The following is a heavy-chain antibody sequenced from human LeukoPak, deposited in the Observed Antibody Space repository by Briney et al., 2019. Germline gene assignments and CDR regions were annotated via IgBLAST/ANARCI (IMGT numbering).Heavy chain of an antibody. CDR2: IYFSGST. CDR1: GGSISSSSYY. V-gene: IGHV4-39*01. CDR3: ARIIVVVPAANYFDY. D-gene: IGHD2-2*01. Sequence: SETLSLTCTVSGGSISSSSYYWGWIRQPPGKGLEWIGSIYFSGSTYYNPSLKSRVTISEDTSKNQFSLKLSSVTAADTAVYYCARIIVVVPAANYFDYWGQGTLVTVSS. J-gene: IGHJ4*02.